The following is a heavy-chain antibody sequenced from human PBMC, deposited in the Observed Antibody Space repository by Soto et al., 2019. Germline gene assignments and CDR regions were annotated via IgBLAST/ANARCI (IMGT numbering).Heavy chain of an antibody. Sequence: QVQLQQWGAGLVKPSETLSLSCAVYGQSFSGHSWAWIRQPPGKGLEWSGEINESGSTYYNPSLKSRVPISTDTSKIQFSLKLSSVSAADTAAYFCARGSGIVALPGELEDVKYDYWGQGTLVNVSS. CDR3: ARGSGIVALPGELEDVKYDY. CDR1: GQSFSGHS. J-gene: IGHJ4*02. D-gene: IGHD1-1*01. CDR2: INESGST. V-gene: IGHV4-34*01.